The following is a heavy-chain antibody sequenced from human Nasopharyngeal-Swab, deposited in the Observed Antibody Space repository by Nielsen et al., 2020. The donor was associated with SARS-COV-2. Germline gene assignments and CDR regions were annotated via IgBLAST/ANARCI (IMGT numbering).Heavy chain of an antibody. CDR2: IYYSGST. J-gene: IGHJ4*02. CDR3: ARVVSGYAPYYFDY. V-gene: IGHV4-59*01. Sequence: TVSGGSIRSYYWSWSRQPPGKGLEWIGYIYYSGSTNYNPSLKSRVTISVDTSNNPFSLKLSSVTAASTAVYYCARVVSGYAPYYFDYWGQGTLVTVSS. D-gene: IGHD5-12*01. CDR1: GGSIRSYY.